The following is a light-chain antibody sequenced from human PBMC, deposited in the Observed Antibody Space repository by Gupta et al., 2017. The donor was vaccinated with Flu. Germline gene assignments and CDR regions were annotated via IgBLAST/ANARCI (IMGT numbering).Light chain of an antibody. Sequence: DVVMTQSPLSLPVILGQPASISCRSSQSLVYGDGNTYLNWFLQMPGQSPRRLIYKGSNRDSGVPDRFSSDGSGTYFTLKISMGEAEDVVVYYCRQGSDWAITFGGGTXVEI. J-gene: IGKJ4*01. CDR1: QSLVYGDGNTY. V-gene: IGKV2-30*01. CDR3: RQGSDWAIT. CDR2: KGS.